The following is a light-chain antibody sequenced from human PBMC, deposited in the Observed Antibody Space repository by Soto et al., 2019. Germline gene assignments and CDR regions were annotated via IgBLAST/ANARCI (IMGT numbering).Light chain of an antibody. CDR3: QQYGSSPPT. CDR1: QSVSSY. V-gene: IGKV3-20*01. J-gene: IGKJ1*01. CDR2: GAS. Sequence: EIVLTQSPATLSLSPGERATLSCRASQSVSSYLAWYQQKPGQAPRLLIYGASSRATGIPDRFSGSGSGTGFTLTISRLEPEDFAVYYCQQYGSSPPTFGQGTKVDIK.